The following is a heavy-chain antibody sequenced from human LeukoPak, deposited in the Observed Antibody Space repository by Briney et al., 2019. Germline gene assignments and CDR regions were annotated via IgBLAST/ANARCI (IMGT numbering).Heavy chain of an antibody. J-gene: IGHJ5*02. CDR3: ARHSGSGSLSRPFDP. D-gene: IGHD3-10*01. CDR1: GDSVTSGTFY. CDR2: VYFTGGP. V-gene: IGHV4-39*01. Sequence: SETLSLTCTVSGDSVTSGTFYWAWLRQPPGKGLEWIATVYFTGGPYYNPSLKSRVTISMDTSNNQFSLDLRSVVAPDTAVYYCARHSGSGSLSRPFDPWGQGTLVTVSS.